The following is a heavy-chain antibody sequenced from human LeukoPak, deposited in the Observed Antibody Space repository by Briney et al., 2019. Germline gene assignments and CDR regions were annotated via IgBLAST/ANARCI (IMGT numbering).Heavy chain of an antibody. V-gene: IGHV3-30*18. J-gene: IGHJ6*02. D-gene: IGHD2-2*01. CDR1: GFTFSSYG. Sequence: GGSLRLSCAASGFTFSSYGMHWVRQAPGKGLEWVAVISYDGSNKYYADSVKGRFTISRDNSKNTLYLQMNSLRAEDTAVYYCAKALVVVLAARVAEGGGMDVWGQGTTVTVSS. CDR2: ISYDGSNK. CDR3: AKALVVVLAARVAEGGGMDV.